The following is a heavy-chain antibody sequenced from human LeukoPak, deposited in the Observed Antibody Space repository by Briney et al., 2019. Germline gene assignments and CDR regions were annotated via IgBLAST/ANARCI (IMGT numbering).Heavy chain of an antibody. CDR1: GGSFSSNYW. CDR3: ARDRGGLTYGKDI. D-gene: IGHD2-15*01. CDR2: IYHSGTT. V-gene: IGHV4-4*02. Sequence: PSETLSLTCAVSGGSFSSNYWWNWVRQSPGKGLEWIGEIYHSGTTNYNPSLKSRVSISLDKSKNQLSLKVNSVTAADTAVYYCARDRGGLTYGKDIWGQGTTVTVS. J-gene: IGHJ6*02.